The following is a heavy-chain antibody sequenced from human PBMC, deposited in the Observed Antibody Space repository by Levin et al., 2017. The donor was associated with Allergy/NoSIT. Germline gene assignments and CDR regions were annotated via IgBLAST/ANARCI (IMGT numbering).Heavy chain of an antibody. J-gene: IGHJ6*02. V-gene: IGHV1-24*01. CDR3: ATEGGLSAPGYYYGMDV. CDR2: FDPEDGET. CDR1: GYTLTELS. D-gene: IGHD3-16*01. Sequence: GESLKISCKVSGYTLTELSMHWVRQAPGKGLEWMGGFDPEDGETIYAQKFQGRVTMTEDTSTDTAYMELSSLRSEDTAVYYCATEGGLSAPGYYYGMDVWGQGTTVTVSS.